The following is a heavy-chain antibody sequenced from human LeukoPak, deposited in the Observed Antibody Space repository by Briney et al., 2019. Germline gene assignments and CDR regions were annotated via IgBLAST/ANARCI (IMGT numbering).Heavy chain of an antibody. CDR1: GGSFSGYY. Sequence: SETLSLTCAVYGGSFSGYYWSWIRQPPGKGLEWIGEINHSGSTNYNPSLKSRVTISVDTSKNQFSLKLSSVTAADTAVYYCARLIMVRRVFDYWGQGTLVTVSS. V-gene: IGHV4-34*01. CDR2: INHSGST. D-gene: IGHD3-10*01. CDR3: ARLIMVRRVFDY. J-gene: IGHJ4*02.